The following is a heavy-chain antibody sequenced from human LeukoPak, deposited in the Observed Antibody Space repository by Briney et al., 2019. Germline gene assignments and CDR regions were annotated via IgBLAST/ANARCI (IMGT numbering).Heavy chain of an antibody. Sequence: PSETLSLTCAVYGVSFSGYYWSWIRQPPGKGLEWIGEINHSGSTNYNPSLKSRVTISVDTSKNQFSLKLSSVTAADTAVYYCARGADYGGNSIYWYFDLWGRGTLVTVSS. CDR1: GVSFSGYY. CDR3: ARGADYGGNSIYWYFDL. CDR2: INHSGST. D-gene: IGHD4-23*01. J-gene: IGHJ2*01. V-gene: IGHV4-34*01.